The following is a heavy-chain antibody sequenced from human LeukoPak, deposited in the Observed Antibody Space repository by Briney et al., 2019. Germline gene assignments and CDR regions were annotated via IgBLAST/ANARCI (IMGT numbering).Heavy chain of an antibody. J-gene: IGHJ3*02. D-gene: IGHD2-2*01. CDR1: GFTFSSHR. CDR3: ARDPIVPADNDAFDI. Sequence: PGGSLRLSCAASGFTFSSHRMNWVRQAPGRGLEWVSSISRSGSYINYADSMKGRFTISRDDAKNSLYLQMNSLRAEDTGMYYCARDPIVPADNDAFDIWGQGTMVTVSS. V-gene: IGHV3-21*04. CDR2: ISRSGSYI.